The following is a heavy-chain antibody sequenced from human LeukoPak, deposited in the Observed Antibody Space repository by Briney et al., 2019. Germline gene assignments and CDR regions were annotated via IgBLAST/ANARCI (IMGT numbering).Heavy chain of an antibody. V-gene: IGHV1-69*02. CDR3: ARTRGSSGYYFPYYFDY. CDR2: IIPILGIA. Sequence: KVSCKASGGTFSSYTISWVRQAPGQGLEWMGRIIPILGIANYPQKFQGRVTITADKSTSTAYMELSSLRSEDTAVYYCARTRGSSGYYFPYYFDYWGQGTLVTVSS. CDR1: GGTFSSYT. D-gene: IGHD3-22*01. J-gene: IGHJ4*02.